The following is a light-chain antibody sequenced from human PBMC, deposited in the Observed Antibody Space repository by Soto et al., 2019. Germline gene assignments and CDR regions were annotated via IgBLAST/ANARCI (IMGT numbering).Light chain of an antibody. Sequence: EILLTQSPGTLSLSPGERATLSCRASQSVSSSYLAWYQQTPGQAPRLLIYGAFNRATGIPDRFSGSGSGTDFTLTISRLESEDFAVYYCQQYGSSPSITFGQGTRLDIK. CDR3: QQYGSSPSIT. J-gene: IGKJ5*01. V-gene: IGKV3-20*01. CDR1: QSVSSSY. CDR2: GAF.